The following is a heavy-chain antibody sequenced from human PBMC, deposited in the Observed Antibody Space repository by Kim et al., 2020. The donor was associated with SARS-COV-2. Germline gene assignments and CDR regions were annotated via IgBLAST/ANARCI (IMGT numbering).Heavy chain of an antibody. Sequence: GGSLRLSCAASGFTFSSYAMHWVRQAPGKGLEWVAVISYDGSNKYYADSVKGRFTISRDNSKNTLYLQMNSLRAEDTAVYYCAAPRSSGWAFDYWGQGTLVTVSS. CDR1: GFTFSSYA. J-gene: IGHJ4*02. CDR2: ISYDGSNK. V-gene: IGHV3-30*04. D-gene: IGHD6-19*01. CDR3: AAPRSSGWAFDY.